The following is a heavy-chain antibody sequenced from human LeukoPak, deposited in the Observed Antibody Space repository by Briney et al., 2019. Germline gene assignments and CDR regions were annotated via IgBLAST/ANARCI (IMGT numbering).Heavy chain of an antibody. CDR3: ARDPYYHDNRGYRNNWCDP. CDR2: ISAHNGNT. Sequence: ASVKVSCKASGYTFTSYGISWVRQAPGQGLEWMGWISAHNGNTHSAQKFQGRVTMTTETSTSTVYMEMRSLRSDDTAVYHCARDPYYHDNRGYRNNWCDPWGQGTLVTVSS. J-gene: IGHJ5*02. CDR1: GYTFTSYG. V-gene: IGHV1-18*01. D-gene: IGHD3-22*01.